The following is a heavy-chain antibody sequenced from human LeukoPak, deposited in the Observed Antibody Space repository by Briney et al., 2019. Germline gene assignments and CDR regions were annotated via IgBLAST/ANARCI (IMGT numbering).Heavy chain of an antibody. V-gene: IGHV3-74*01. CDR3: VRGGESTWS. D-gene: IGHD2-15*01. J-gene: IGHJ5*02. Sequence: GGSLRLSCAASGFTFSSYWMHWVRHAPGKGPVWVSRINNDGSGTTYADSVKGRFTISRDDAKNTLYLQMNSLRAEDTAVYYCVRGGESTWSWGQGTLVTVSS. CDR2: INNDGSGT. CDR1: GFTFSSYW.